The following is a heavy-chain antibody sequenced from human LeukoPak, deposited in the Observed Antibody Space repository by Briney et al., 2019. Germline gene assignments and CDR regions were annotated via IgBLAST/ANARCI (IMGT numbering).Heavy chain of an antibody. CDR1: GFTFSSYE. V-gene: IGHV3-48*03. CDR2: ISSSGSTI. Sequence: GGSLRLSCAASGFTFSSYEMNWVRQAPGKGLEWVSYISSSGSTIYYADSMKGRFTISRDNAKNSLYLQMNSLRAEDTAVYYCARGTNDYGDYWGQGTLVTVSS. J-gene: IGHJ4*02. CDR3: ARGTNDYGDY.